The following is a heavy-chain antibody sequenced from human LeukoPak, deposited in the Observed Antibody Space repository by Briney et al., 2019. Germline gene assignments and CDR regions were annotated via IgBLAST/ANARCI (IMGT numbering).Heavy chain of an antibody. J-gene: IGHJ5*02. CDR3: ARSVVPAAMGVFDP. Sequence: SETLSLTCTVSGGSISSYYWSWIRQPPGKGLEWIGYIYYSGSTNYNPSLKSRVTISVDTSKNQFSLKLSSVTAADTAVYYCARSVVPAAMGVFDPWGQGTLVTVSS. CDR2: IYYSGST. D-gene: IGHD2-2*01. V-gene: IGHV4-59*08. CDR1: GGSISSYY.